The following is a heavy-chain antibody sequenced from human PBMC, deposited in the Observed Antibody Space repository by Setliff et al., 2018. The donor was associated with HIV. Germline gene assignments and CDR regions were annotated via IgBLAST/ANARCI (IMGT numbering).Heavy chain of an antibody. J-gene: IGHJ5*02. CDR3: ARDFGVVIPQGRFDP. V-gene: IGHV4-4*07. CDR1: GGFISSYY. CDR2: IYTSGST. Sequence: SETLSLTCTVSGGFISSYYWNWIRQPAGKGLEWIGRIYTSGSTYYNPSLKSRVTLSVDTSKNQFFLRLSSVTAADTAVYYCARDFGVVIPQGRFDPWGQGTLVTVSS. D-gene: IGHD3-3*01.